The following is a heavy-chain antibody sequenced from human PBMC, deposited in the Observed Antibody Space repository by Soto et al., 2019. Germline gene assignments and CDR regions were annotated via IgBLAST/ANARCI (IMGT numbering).Heavy chain of an antibody. CDR2: INPNSGGT. CDR3: VRALLWFGEFNWFDP. D-gene: IGHD3-10*01. J-gene: IGHJ5*02. Sequence: ASVKVSCKASGYTFTGYYMHWVRQAPGQGLEWMGWINPNSGGTNYAQKFQGRVTMTRDTSISTAYMELSRLRSDDTAVYYCVRALLWFGEFNWFDPWGQGTLVTVSS. CDR1: GYTFTGYY. V-gene: IGHV1-2*02.